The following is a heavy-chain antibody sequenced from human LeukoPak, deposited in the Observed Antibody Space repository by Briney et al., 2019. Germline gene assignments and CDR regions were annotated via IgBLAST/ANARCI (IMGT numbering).Heavy chain of an antibody. CDR1: GFNFSSSE. V-gene: IGHV3-48*03. J-gene: IGHJ4*02. CDR2: ISHTGNTK. D-gene: IGHD3-9*01. CDR3: VRTFVSGYDVLTGYFRAFDY. Sequence: GGSLRLSCAASGFNFSSSEMHWVRQAPGKGLEWLSYISHTGNTKYYADSVQGRFTVSRDNGKSLLFLQMSSLRAGDTATYYCVRTFVSGYDVLTGYFRAFDYWGQGALVTVSS.